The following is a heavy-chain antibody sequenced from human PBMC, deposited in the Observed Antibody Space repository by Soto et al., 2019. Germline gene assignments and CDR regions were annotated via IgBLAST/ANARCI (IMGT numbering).Heavy chain of an antibody. CDR1: GFTFRSYA. J-gene: IGHJ5*02. CDR3: ARAMDTAMASKDNWFDP. CDR2: ISYDENNR. Sequence: QVQLVESGGGVVQPGRSLRLSCAASGFTFRSYAMHWVRQAPGKGLEWVAVISYDENNRYYTDSVKGRFTISRDNSKNTLYLQVNSLRAEDTAVYYCARAMDTAMASKDNWFDPWGKGTLVTVSS. D-gene: IGHD5-18*01. V-gene: IGHV3-30-3*01.